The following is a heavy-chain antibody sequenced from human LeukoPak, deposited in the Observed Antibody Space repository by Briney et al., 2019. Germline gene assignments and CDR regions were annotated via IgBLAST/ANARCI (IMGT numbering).Heavy chain of an antibody. CDR2: IYISGST. CDR3: ARTLKPPPGNYYFDY. Sequence: PSETLSLTCTVSGASINSHYWSWIRQPAGKGPEWIGRIYISGSTNYNSSLQSRVTMSVDTSKNQFSLKLTSVTAADTAVYYCARTLKPPPGNYYFDYWGQGTLVTVSS. CDR1: GASINSHY. J-gene: IGHJ4*02. V-gene: IGHV4-4*07. D-gene: IGHD3-16*01.